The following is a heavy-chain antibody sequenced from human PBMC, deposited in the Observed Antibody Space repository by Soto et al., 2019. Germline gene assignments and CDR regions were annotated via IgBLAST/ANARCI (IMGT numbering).Heavy chain of an antibody. CDR1: GYTFTSYD. J-gene: IGHJ4*02. D-gene: IGHD2-2*01. CDR3: ARDLFRYCSSTSCYAFDY. Sequence: ASVKVSCKASGYTFTSYDINWVRQATGQGLEWMGWMNPNSGNTGYAQKFQGRVTMTTDTSTSTAYMELRSLRSDDTAVYYCARDLFRYCSSTSCYAFDYWGQGTLVTVSS. CDR2: MNPNSGNT. V-gene: IGHV1-8*01.